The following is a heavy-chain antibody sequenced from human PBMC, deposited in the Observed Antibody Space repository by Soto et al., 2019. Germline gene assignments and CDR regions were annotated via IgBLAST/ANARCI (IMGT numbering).Heavy chain of an antibody. CDR2: ISGSGGNT. Sequence: LRLSCAASGFTFSSYAMSWVRQAPGKGLEWVSAISGSGGNTYYADSVKGRFTISRDNSKNTLYLQMNSLRAEDTAVYYCAKDSDIVVVDPGVYWGQGTLVTVYS. D-gene: IGHD2-15*01. CDR3: AKDSDIVVVDPGVY. CDR1: GFTFSSYA. V-gene: IGHV3-23*01. J-gene: IGHJ4*02.